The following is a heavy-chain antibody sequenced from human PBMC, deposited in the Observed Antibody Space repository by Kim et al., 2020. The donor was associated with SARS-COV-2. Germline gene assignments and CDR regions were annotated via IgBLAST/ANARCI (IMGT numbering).Heavy chain of an antibody. V-gene: IGHV2-5*02. CDR2: IYGDDEGTQ. CDR1: GFSFKINYVA. CDR3: AHSGFVSGYYSFQN. J-gene: IGHJ1*01. D-gene: IGHD1-26*01. Sequence: SGPTLVNPTQTLTLTCTFSGFSFKINYVAVGWVRQPPGKALEWLGLIYGDDEGTQYHSPSLKNRLTLTKDTSTNQVVLTMTNMDPVDTGTYYCAHSGFVSGYYSFQNWGPGTLVTVSS.